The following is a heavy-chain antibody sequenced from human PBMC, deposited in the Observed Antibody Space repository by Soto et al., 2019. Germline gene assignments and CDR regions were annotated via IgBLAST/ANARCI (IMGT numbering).Heavy chain of an antibody. Sequence: ASVKVSCKASGYTFTGYYMHWVRQAPGQGLEWMGWINPNSGGTNYAQKFQGRVTMTRDTSISTAYMELSRLRSNDTAVYYCARASKQWLVALEYWGQGTLVTVSS. V-gene: IGHV1-2*02. CDR2: INPNSGGT. CDR1: GYTFTGYY. D-gene: IGHD6-19*01. J-gene: IGHJ4*02. CDR3: ARASKQWLVALEY.